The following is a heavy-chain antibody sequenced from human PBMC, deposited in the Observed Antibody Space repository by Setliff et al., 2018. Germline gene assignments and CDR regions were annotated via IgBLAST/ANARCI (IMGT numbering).Heavy chain of an antibody. D-gene: IGHD2-15*01. CDR1: GFTFSNYR. V-gene: IGHV3-30*03. CDR2: ILDDGVKK. Sequence: GGSLRLSCAASGFTFSNYRMHWVRQAPGKGLEWVAVILDDGVKKYHADSVKGRFTISRDNSKNTLYLQMNSLRPEDTAVYYCARTCSGSGCYAGLESWGQGTPVTAPQ. CDR3: ARTCSGSGCYAGLES. J-gene: IGHJ4*02.